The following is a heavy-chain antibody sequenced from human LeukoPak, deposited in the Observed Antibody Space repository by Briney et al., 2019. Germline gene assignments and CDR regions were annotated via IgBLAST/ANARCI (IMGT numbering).Heavy chain of an antibody. Sequence: TSGGSLRLSCAASGFTFSSSAMSWVRQPPGKGLEWIGSIYDSGSTYYNPSLKSRVTISVDTSKNQFSLKLNSVTAADTAVYYCARHYGPWGQGTLVTVSS. CDR3: ARHYGP. CDR2: IYDSGST. CDR1: GFTFSSSA. V-gene: IGHV4-39*01. D-gene: IGHD3-10*01. J-gene: IGHJ5*02.